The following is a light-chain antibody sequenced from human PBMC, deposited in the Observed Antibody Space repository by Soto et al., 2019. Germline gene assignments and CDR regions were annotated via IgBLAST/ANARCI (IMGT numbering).Light chain of an antibody. CDR1: HSVSGS. Sequence: EIELTQSPGTLSVSPGERATLSCRATHSVSGSLAWYQQKPGRPPRLLIHSASTRATGIPARFSGSGSGTDFTLTISSLQSEDFAVYYCQQYNNWPRYTLGQGTSLEIK. CDR3: QQYNNWPRYT. CDR2: SAS. J-gene: IGKJ2*01. V-gene: IGKV3-15*01.